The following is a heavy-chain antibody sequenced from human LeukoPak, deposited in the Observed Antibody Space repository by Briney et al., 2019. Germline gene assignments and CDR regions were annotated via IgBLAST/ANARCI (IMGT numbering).Heavy chain of an antibody. D-gene: IGHD5-18*01. Sequence: NPSETLSLTCTVSGGSISSYYWSWIRQPPGKGLEWIGYIYYSGSTNYNPSLKSRVTISVDTSKNQFSLKLSSVTAADTAVYYCARARIQLWLNPDAFDIWGQGTMVTVSS. CDR1: GGSISSYY. CDR2: IYYSGST. J-gene: IGHJ3*02. V-gene: IGHV4-59*01. CDR3: ARARIQLWLNPDAFDI.